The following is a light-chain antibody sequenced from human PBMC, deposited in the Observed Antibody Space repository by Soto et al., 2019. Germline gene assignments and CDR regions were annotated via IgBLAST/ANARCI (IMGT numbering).Light chain of an antibody. CDR3: QQYGSSET. CDR2: GAS. V-gene: IGKV3-20*01. Sequence: ENVLTQSPATLSLSPGERATLSCRASQSVSSSYLAWYQQKPGQAPRLLIYGASSRATGIPDRFSGSGSGTDFTLTISRLEPEDFAVYYCQQYGSSETFGQGTKVDIK. CDR1: QSVSSSY. J-gene: IGKJ1*01.